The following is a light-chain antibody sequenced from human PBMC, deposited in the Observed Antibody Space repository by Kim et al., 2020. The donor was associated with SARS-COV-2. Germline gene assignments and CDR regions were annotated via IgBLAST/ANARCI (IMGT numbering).Light chain of an antibody. Sequence: QSVLTQPPSASGTPGQRVTISCSGSSSNIGSNTVNWYQQLPGTAPKLLIYSNNQRPSGVPDRFSGSKSGTSASLAISGLQSEDEPDYYCAAWDDSLNGVFGGGTKLTVL. CDR2: SNN. J-gene: IGLJ3*02. V-gene: IGLV1-44*01. CDR3: AAWDDSLNGV. CDR1: SSNIGSNT.